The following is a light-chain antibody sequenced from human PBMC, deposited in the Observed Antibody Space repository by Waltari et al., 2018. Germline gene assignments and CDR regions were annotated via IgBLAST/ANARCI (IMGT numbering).Light chain of an antibody. Sequence: EIVMTQSPATLSVSPGERATLSCRASQSISSDLAWYQQKPGQAPRLLIYGASTRATGIPDRFSGSGSGTEFTLTISSLEPEDFAVYYCQHRNHWLTFGGGTRVEIK. J-gene: IGKJ4*01. CDR1: QSISSD. CDR2: GAS. CDR3: QHRNHWLT. V-gene: IGKV3-15*01.